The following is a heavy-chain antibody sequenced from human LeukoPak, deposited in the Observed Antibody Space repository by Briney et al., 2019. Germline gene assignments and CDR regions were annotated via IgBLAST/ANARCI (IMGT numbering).Heavy chain of an antibody. V-gene: IGHV7-4-1*02. D-gene: IGHD3-10*01. CDR3: ARDRITMVRGVIIDRLNWFDP. J-gene: IGHJ5*02. CDR2: INTNTGNP. CDR1: GYTFTSYA. Sequence: ASVKVSCKASGYTFTSYAMNWVRQAPGQGLEWMGWINTNTGNPTYAQGFTGRFVFSLDTSVSTAYLQISSLKAEDTAVYYCARDRITMVRGVIIDRLNWFDPWGQGTLVTVSS.